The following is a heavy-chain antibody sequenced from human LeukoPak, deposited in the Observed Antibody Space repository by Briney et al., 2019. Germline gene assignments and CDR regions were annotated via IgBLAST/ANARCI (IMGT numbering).Heavy chain of an antibody. CDR3: ARERAGERPRPLVNYCYMDV. Sequence: EAGGSLRLSCGASGFTLSNYWMTWVRQAPGKGLEWVASINQDRGEIHYVDCVRSRFTISRDNAKNSLSLQMSSLTAEDTAVYYCARERAGERPRPLVNYCYMDVWGKGTTVTISS. V-gene: IGHV3-7*01. D-gene: IGHD3-16*01. CDR1: GFTLSNYW. CDR2: INQDRGEI. J-gene: IGHJ6*03.